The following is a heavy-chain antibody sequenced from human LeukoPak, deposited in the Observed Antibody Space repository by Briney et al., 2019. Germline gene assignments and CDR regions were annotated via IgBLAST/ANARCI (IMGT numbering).Heavy chain of an antibody. CDR1: GFTFSSYG. J-gene: IGHJ6*02. CDR2: ISHDGSNK. D-gene: IGHD3-10*01. Sequence: GGSLRLSCAASGFTFSSYGMHWVRQAPGKGLEWVAVISHDGSNKYYADSVKGRFTISRDNSKNTLYLQMNSLRAEDTAVYYCARDSGGGYYYGMDVWGQGTTVTVSS. V-gene: IGHV3-30*03. CDR3: ARDSGGGYYYGMDV.